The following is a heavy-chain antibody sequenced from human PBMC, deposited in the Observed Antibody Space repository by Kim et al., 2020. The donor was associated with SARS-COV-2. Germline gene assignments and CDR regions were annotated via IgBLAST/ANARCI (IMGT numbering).Heavy chain of an antibody. Sequence: SETLSLTCSVSGGSINSYYWSWIRQPPGKGLEWIGYIYYSGSTNYNPSLKSRVTISVDTSKNQFSLKLSSVTAADTAVYYCARGPTRYYFDYWGQGTLVT. V-gene: IGHV4-59*01. CDR1: GGSINSYY. CDR3: ARGPTRYYFDY. CDR2: IYYSGST. J-gene: IGHJ4*02. D-gene: IGHD5-12*01.